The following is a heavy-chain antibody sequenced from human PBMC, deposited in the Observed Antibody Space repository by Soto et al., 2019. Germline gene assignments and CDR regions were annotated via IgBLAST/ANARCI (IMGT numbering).Heavy chain of an antibody. D-gene: IGHD3-10*01. CDR2: ISYDGSNK. CDR3: AKSDMVRGVIITYYFDY. CDR1: GFTFSSYG. J-gene: IGHJ4*02. Sequence: SGGSLRLSCAASGFTFSSYGMHWVRQAPGKGLERVAVISYDGSNKYYADSVKGRFTISRDNSKNTLYLQMNSLRAEDTAVYYCAKSDMVRGVIITYYFDYWGQGTLVTVSS. V-gene: IGHV3-30*18.